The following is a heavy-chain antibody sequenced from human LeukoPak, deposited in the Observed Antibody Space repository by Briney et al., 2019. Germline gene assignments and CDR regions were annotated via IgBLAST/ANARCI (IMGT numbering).Heavy chain of an antibody. CDR2: ISSSSSYI. V-gene: IGHV3-21*01. Sequence: GGSLRLSCAASGFTFSSYSMNWVRQAPGKGLEWVSSISSSSSYIYYADSVKGRFTISRDNAKNSLYLQMNGLRAEDTAVYYCARDWNPYDFWSGFAREMDVWGQGTTVTVSS. CDR1: GFTFSSYS. CDR3: ARDWNPYDFWSGFAREMDV. J-gene: IGHJ6*02. D-gene: IGHD3-3*01.